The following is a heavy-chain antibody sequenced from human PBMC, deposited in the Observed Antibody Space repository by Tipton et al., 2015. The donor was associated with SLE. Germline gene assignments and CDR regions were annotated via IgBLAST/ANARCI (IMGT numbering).Heavy chain of an antibody. CDR2: TSAENGKT. Sequence: QSGAEVKKPGASVRVSCKASGYTFSRYGVTWVRQAPGQGPEWMGWTSAENGKTDYAEKFQDRVTLTTDTSTSTAYMDVWSLRSDDTAVYYCARGGGSYLMDFWGQGTLVTVSS. V-gene: IGHV1-18*01. CDR3: ARGGGSYLMDF. D-gene: IGHD1-26*01. CDR1: GYTFSRYG. J-gene: IGHJ4*02.